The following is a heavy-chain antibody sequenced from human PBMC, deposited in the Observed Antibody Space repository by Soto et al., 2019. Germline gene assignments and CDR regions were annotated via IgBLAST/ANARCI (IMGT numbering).Heavy chain of an antibody. J-gene: IGHJ1*01. CDR3: ARAGYYDSSGGLQH. CDR2: ISYDGSNK. Sequence: QVQLVESGGGVVQPGRSLRLSCAASGFTFSSYAMHWVRQAPGKGLEWVAVISYDGSNKYYADSVKGRFTISRDNSKNTLDLQMNSLRAEDTAVYYCARAGYYDSSGGLQHWGQGTLVTVSS. D-gene: IGHD3-22*01. V-gene: IGHV3-30-3*01. CDR1: GFTFSSYA.